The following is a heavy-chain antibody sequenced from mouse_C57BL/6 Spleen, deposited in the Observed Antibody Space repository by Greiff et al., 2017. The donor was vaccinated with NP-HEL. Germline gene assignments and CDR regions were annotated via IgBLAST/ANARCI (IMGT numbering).Heavy chain of an antibody. V-gene: IGHV5-16*02. J-gene: IGHJ2*01. CDR3: ARVEYDDFDY. D-gene: IGHD2-12*01. CDR1: GFTFSDYY. CDR2: INYDGSCT. Sequence: EVHLVESEGGLVQPGSSLKLSCTASGFTFSDYYMAWVRQAPEKGLEWVANINYDGSCTYYPDSLKSRFIISRDNAKNILYLQMSRLKSEDTAMYCCARVEYDDFDYWGQGTTLTVSS.